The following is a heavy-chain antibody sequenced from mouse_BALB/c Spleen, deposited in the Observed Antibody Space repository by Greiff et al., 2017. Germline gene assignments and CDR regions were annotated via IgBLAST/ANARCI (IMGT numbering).Heavy chain of an antibody. J-gene: IGHJ4*01. D-gene: IGHD2-4*01. CDR2: INPSNGRT. CDR3: ARKGYYDYSYYAMDY. Sequence: QVQLKQPGAELVKPGASVKLSCKASGYTFTSYWMHWVKQRPGQGLEWIGEINPSNGRTNYNEKFKSKATLTVDKSSSTAYMQLSSLTSEDSAVYYCARKGYYDYSYYAMDYWGQGTSVTVSS. V-gene: IGHV1S81*02. CDR1: GYTFTSYW.